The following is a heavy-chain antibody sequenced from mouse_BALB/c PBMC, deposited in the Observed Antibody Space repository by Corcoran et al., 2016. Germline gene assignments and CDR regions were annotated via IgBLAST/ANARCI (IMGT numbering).Heavy chain of an antibody. J-gene: IGHJ1*01. Sequence: EVQLQQSGAELVKPGASVKLSCTASGFNIKDTYMHWVKQRPEQGLEWIGRIDPANGNTTYDPKFPGKATITADTSSNTASLQLSSLTSEDTAVYYCANWDWYFDVWGAGTTVTVSS. V-gene: IGHV14-3*02. CDR1: GFNIKDTY. D-gene: IGHD4-1*01. CDR2: IDPANGNT. CDR3: ANWDWYFDV.